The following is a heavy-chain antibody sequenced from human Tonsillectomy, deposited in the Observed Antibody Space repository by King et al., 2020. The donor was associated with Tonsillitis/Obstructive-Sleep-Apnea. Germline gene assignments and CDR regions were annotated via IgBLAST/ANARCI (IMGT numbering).Heavy chain of an antibody. Sequence: VQLVESGGGLVQPGGSLRLSCAASGFTFSSYAMSWVRQAPGKGLEWGSIIRGSGGSTYYADSVTGRFTISRDNSKNTLYLQMNSLRAEDTAVYYCAKDRGYSSGWNYFDYWGQGTLVTVSS. CDR2: IRGSGGST. CDR3: AKDRGYSSGWNYFDY. V-gene: IGHV3-23*04. CDR1: GFTFSSYA. D-gene: IGHD6-19*01. J-gene: IGHJ4*02.